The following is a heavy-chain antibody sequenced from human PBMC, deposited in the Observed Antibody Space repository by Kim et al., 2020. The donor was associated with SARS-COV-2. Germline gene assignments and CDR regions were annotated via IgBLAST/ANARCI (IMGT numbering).Heavy chain of an antibody. J-gene: IGHJ4*02. CDR2: IRSKTDRGTA. V-gene: IGHV3-15*01. CDR1: GFTFSNAW. Sequence: GGSLRLSCEASGFTFSNAWMSWVRQAPGKGLEWVGRIRSKTDRGTADYAAPVKGRFTISRDDSKNMLYLQMNSLKTEDTAVYYCTTPGGTSCYDWGQGTLVTVSS. D-gene: IGHD2-2*01. CDR3: TTPGGTSCYD.